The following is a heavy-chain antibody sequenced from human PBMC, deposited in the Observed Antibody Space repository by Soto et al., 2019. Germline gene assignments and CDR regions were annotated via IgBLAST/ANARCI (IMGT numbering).Heavy chain of an antibody. V-gene: IGHV3-66*01. CDR1: GFTVSSNY. D-gene: IGHD5-18*01. CDR3: AREYRGYSYGYPDY. Sequence: EMQLVESGGGLVQPGGSLRLSCAASGFTVSSNYMSWVRQAPGKGLEWVSVIYSGGSTYYADSVKGRFTISRDNSKNTLYLQINSLRAEDTAVYYCAREYRGYSYGYPDYWGQGTLVTVSS. J-gene: IGHJ4*02. CDR2: IYSGGST.